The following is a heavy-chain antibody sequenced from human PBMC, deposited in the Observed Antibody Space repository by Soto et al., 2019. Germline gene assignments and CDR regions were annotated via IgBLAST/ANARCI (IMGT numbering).Heavy chain of an antibody. CDR1: GGTFSGHA. CDR3: ARGPNWGYRFDS. V-gene: IGHV1-69*06. CDR2: LIPLFGTT. D-gene: IGHD7-27*01. Sequence: QVQLVQSGAEVKKPGSSVKVSCEASGGTFSGHAISWVRQAPGQGPEWMGGLIPLFGTTQHTQNFQDRLTITADKSTSTAYMELTSLRSEATAIYYCARGPNWGYRFDSWGQGTLVTVSS. J-gene: IGHJ4*02.